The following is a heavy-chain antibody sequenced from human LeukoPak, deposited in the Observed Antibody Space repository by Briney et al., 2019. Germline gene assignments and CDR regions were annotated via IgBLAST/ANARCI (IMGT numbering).Heavy chain of an antibody. CDR3: AKYHSSGYYYFDY. J-gene: IGHJ4*02. CDR1: GFTFSSYA. Sequence: QLGGSLRLSCAASGFTFSSYAMSWVRQAPGKGLEWVSAISGSGVNTYYTDSVKGRFTISRDNSKNTLYLQVNSLRAEDTAIYYCAKYHSSGYYYFDYWGQGTLVTVCS. V-gene: IGHV3-23*01. CDR2: ISGSGVNT. D-gene: IGHD3-22*01.